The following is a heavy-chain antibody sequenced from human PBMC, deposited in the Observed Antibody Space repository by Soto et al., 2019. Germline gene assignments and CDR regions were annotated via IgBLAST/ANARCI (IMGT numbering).Heavy chain of an antibody. D-gene: IGHD3-16*01. CDR3: ARDRGGWFDP. CDR2: ISSSRSYI. Sequence: GGSLRLSCAASGFTFSSYSMNWVRQAPGKGLEWVSSISSSRSYIYYADSVKGRFTISRDNAKNSLYLQMNSLRAEDTAVYYCARDRGGWFDPWGQGTLVTVSS. J-gene: IGHJ5*02. CDR1: GFTFSSYS. V-gene: IGHV3-21*01.